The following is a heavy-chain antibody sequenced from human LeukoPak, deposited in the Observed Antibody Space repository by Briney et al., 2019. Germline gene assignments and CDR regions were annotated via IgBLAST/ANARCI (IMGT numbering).Heavy chain of an antibody. J-gene: IGHJ5*02. CDR2: IYSGGTI. CDR1: RFTVSSNY. D-gene: IGHD5-12*01. CDR3: ATGYDFGFDP. Sequence: GGSLGLSCAASRFTVSSNYMSWVRQAPGKGLEWVSIIYSGGTIHYADSVKGRFTISRDNTKNTLYLQMNSLRAEDTAVYYCATGYDFGFDPWGQGTLVTVSS. V-gene: IGHV3-53*01.